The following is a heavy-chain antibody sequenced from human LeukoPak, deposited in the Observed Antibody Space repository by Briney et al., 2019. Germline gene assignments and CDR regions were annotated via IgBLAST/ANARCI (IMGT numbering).Heavy chain of an antibody. J-gene: IGHJ4*02. Sequence: GGSLRLSCAASGFTVSSNYMSWVRQAPGKGLEWVSVIHSGGSTYYSGSVKGRFTISRDNSKNTLYLQMNSLRAEDTAVYYCAVGHYDSSSSLSAFDYWGQGTLVTVSS. D-gene: IGHD3-22*01. V-gene: IGHV3-53*01. CDR1: GFTVSSNY. CDR3: AVGHYDSSSSLSAFDY. CDR2: IHSGGST.